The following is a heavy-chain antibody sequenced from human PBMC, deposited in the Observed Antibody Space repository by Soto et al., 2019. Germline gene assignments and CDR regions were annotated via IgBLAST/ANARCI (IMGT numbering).Heavy chain of an antibody. V-gene: IGHV1-2*04. CDR1: GYTFTGYY. Sequence: ASVKVSCKASGYTFTGYYMHWVRQAPGQGLEWMGWINPNSGGTNYAQKFQGWVTMTRDTSISTAYMELSRLRSDDTAVYYCARSTQIYYYYGTDVWGQGTTVTVSS. D-gene: IGHD2-15*01. J-gene: IGHJ6*02. CDR3: ARSTQIYYYYGTDV. CDR2: INPNSGGT.